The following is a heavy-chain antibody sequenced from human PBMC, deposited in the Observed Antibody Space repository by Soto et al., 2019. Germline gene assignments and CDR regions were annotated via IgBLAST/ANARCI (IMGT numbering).Heavy chain of an antibody. CDR1: GFTFSSYA. CDR3: AKDSFYGSGSYYNYDPLPLY. V-gene: IGHV3-23*01. D-gene: IGHD3-10*01. J-gene: IGHJ4*02. CDR2: FSGSGGST. Sequence: PGGSLRLSCAVSGFTFSSYAMSWVRQAPGKGLEWVSTFSGSGGSTYYADSVKGRFTISRDNSKNTLYLQMNSLRAEDTAVYYCAKDSFYGSGSYYNYDPLPLYWGQGTLVTVSS.